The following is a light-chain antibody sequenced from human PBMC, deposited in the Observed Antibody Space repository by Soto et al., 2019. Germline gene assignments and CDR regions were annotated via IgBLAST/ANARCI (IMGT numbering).Light chain of an antibody. CDR3: QLHYSK. CDR1: QSISRW. V-gene: IGKV1-5*01. Sequence: DIQMTQSPSTLSASVGDRVTITCRASQSISRWLAWYQQRPGKAPKLLIRDVSNLGRGVPSRFRSSGSGTEFPLSISSLEPDDFATYYCQLHYSKFGGGTKVETK. J-gene: IGKJ4*01. CDR2: DVS.